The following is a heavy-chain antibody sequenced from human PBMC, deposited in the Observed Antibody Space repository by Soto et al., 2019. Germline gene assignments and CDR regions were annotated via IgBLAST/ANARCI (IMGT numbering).Heavy chain of an antibody. D-gene: IGHD3-3*01. CDR3: ARGSSDFWSGYYREGDYFDY. J-gene: IGHJ4*02. Sequence: SETLSLTCAVYGGSFSGYYWSWIRQPPGKGLEWIGEINHSGSTNYNPSLKSRVTISVDTSKNQFSLKLSSVTAADTAVYYCARGSSDFWSGYYREGDYFDYWGQGTLVTVSS. CDR1: GGSFSGYY. CDR2: INHSGST. V-gene: IGHV4-34*01.